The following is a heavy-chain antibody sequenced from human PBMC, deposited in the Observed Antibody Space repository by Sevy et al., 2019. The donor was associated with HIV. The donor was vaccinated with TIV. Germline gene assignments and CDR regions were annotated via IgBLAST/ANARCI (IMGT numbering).Heavy chain of an antibody. CDR2: IYWDDDK. V-gene: IGHV2-5*02. Sequence: SGPTLVNPTQTLTLTCTFSGFSLSTNGVGVGWIRQPPGKALECLALIYWDDDKHYSPSLKSRLTITKDTSKNQVVLTMTNMDPVDTATYYCARRDYGDYVDWLDPWGQGTLVTVSS. CDR3: ARRDYGDYVDWLDP. D-gene: IGHD4-17*01. CDR1: GFSLSTNGVG. J-gene: IGHJ5*02.